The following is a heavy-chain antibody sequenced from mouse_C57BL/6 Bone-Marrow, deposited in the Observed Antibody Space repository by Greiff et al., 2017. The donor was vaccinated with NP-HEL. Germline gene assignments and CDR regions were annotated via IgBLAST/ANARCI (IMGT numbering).Heavy chain of an antibody. CDR3: TCYDYVY. Sequence: EVQLQQSGAELVRPGASVKLSCTASGFNITADYMHWVKQRPEQGLEWIGWIDPENGDTEYASKFQGKATITADTSSNTAYLQLSSLTSEDTAVYYCTCYDYVYGGQGTTLTVSA. V-gene: IGHV14-4*01. CDR1: GFNITADY. CDR2: IDPENGDT. J-gene: IGHJ2*01. D-gene: IGHD2-4*01.